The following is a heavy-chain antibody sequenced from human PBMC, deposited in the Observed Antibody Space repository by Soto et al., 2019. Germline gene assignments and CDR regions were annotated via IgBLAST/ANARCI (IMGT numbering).Heavy chain of an antibody. CDR1: GYTLTELS. D-gene: IGHD3-9*01. Sequence: ASVKVSCKVSGYTLTELSMHWVRQAPGKGLEWMGGFDPEDGETIYAQEFQGRVTMTTDTSTSTAYMELRSLRSDDTAVYYCARRLTLDYWGQGTLVTVSS. J-gene: IGHJ4*02. CDR2: FDPEDGET. CDR3: ARRLTLDY. V-gene: IGHV1-24*01.